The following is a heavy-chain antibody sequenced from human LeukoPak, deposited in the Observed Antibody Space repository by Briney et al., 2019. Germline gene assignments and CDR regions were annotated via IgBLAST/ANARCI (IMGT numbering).Heavy chain of an antibody. D-gene: IGHD3-22*01. CDR1: GFTFSSYS. CDR2: ISSSSSYI. V-gene: IGHV3-21*01. Sequence: GGSLRLSCAASGFTFSSYSMNWVRQAPGKGLEGVSSISSSSSYIYYADSVKGRFTISRDNAKNSLYLQMNSLRAEDTAVYYCARGLNYYDSSGYFLRWGQGTLVTVSS. J-gene: IGHJ4*02. CDR3: ARGLNYYDSSGYFLR.